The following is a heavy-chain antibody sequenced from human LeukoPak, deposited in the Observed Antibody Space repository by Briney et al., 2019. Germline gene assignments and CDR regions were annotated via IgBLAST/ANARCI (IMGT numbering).Heavy chain of an antibody. V-gene: IGHV4-4*02. D-gene: IGHD6-19*01. J-gene: IGHJ4*02. Sequence: PSGTLSLTCAVSGGSISSSNWWSWVRQPPGKGLEWIGEIYHSGSTNYNPSLMGRVTISADTSKNQFSLKLTSVTAADTAVYYCARESAYSQGKGLVYWGQGTLVTVSS. CDR2: IYHSGST. CDR3: ARESAYSQGKGLVY. CDR1: GGSISSSNW.